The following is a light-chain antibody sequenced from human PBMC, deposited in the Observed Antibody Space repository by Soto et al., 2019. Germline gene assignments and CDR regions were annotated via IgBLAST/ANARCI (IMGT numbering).Light chain of an antibody. CDR1: QSILKTSDNLNY. J-gene: IGKJ2*01. CDR2: WAS. Sequence: DIVMTQSPDSLAVSLGERATINCKSSQSILKTSDNLNYLSWYQQKPGQPPKLLIYWASIRESGVPDRFSGSGSRTDFTLTISILQAEDVAVYYCQQYYDTPPFMYTFGQGTKLEIK. V-gene: IGKV4-1*01. CDR3: QQYYDTPPFMYT.